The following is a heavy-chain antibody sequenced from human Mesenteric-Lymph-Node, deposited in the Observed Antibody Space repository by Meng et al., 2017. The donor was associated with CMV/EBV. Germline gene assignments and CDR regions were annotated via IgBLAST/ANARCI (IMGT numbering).Heavy chain of an antibody. D-gene: IGHD1-1*01. CDR3: AKNHGIAFTGERGRYYYYYGMDV. V-gene: IGHV3-30*02. CDR1: GFTFNSYG. J-gene: IGHJ6*02. Sequence: GESLKISCAASGFTFNSYGMHWVRQAPGKGLEWVAFIRYDGSNKYYADSVKGRFTISRDNSKNTLYLQMNSLRVEDTAVYYCAKNHGIAFTGERGRYYYYYGMDVWGQGTTVTVSS. CDR2: IRYDGSNK.